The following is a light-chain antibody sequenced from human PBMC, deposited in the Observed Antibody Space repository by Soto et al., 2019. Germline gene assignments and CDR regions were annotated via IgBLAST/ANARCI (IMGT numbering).Light chain of an antibody. CDR1: KLGDRY. CDR3: QAWDSSTHVV. CDR2: EDT. V-gene: IGLV3-1*01. J-gene: IGLJ2*01. Sequence: SYELTQPPSVSVSPGQTASITCSGDKLGDRYACWYQQKPGQSPVLVIYEDTKRPSGIPERFSGSISGNTATLTISGTQALYEADYYCQAWDSSTHVVFGGGTKLTVL.